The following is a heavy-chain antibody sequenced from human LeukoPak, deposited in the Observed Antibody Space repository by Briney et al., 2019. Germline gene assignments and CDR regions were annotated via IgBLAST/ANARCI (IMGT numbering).Heavy chain of an antibody. Sequence: ASVKVSCKASGYTFTSYAMHWVRQAPGQRLEWMGWINAGNGNTKYSQKFQGRVTITRDTSTSTAYMELRSLRSDDTAVYYCARDTDTGLRDYWGQGTLVTVSS. V-gene: IGHV1-3*01. D-gene: IGHD1-1*01. CDR2: INAGNGNT. CDR1: GYTFTSYA. CDR3: ARDTDTGLRDY. J-gene: IGHJ4*02.